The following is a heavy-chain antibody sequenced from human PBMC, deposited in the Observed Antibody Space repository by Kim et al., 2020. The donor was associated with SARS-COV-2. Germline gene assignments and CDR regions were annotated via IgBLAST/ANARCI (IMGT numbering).Heavy chain of an antibody. CDR3: TGDDYLWGTYRP. Sequence: GGSLRLSCVASGFIFKNAWMSWVRQGPGKGLEWIGHIKSKTDGGTTDYAAPVKGRFTISRDDTKNTLFLQMNSLKTEDTGVYFCTGDDYLWGTYRPWGQG. J-gene: IGHJ1*01. V-gene: IGHV3-15*01. D-gene: IGHD3-16*02. CDR1: GFIFKNAW. CDR2: IKSKTDGGTT.